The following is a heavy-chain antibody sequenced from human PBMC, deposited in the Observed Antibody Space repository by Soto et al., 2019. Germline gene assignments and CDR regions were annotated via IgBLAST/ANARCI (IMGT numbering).Heavy chain of an antibody. J-gene: IGHJ3*02. Sequence: SETLSLTCTVSGGSISSGGYYWSWIRQHPGKGLEWIGYIYYSGSTYYNPSLKSRVTISVDTSKNQFSLKLSSVTAADTAVYYCAKDPGLLPPDIDAFDIGGQGTMVTVSS. CDR3: AKDPGLLPPDIDAFDI. CDR1: GGSISSGGYY. CDR2: IYYSGST. V-gene: IGHV4-31*03. D-gene: IGHD3-22*01.